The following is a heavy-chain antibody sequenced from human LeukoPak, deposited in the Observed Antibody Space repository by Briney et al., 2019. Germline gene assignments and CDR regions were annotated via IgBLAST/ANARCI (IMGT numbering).Heavy chain of an antibody. Sequence: ASVKVSCKASGYTSTGYYMHWVRQAPGQGLEWMGWINPNSGGTNYAQKFQGRVTMTRDTSISTAYMELSRLRSDDTAVYYCARGGYSSSWSRGNWFDPWGQGTLVTVSS. CDR2: INPNSGGT. CDR3: ARGGYSSSWSRGNWFDP. CDR1: GYTSTGYY. V-gene: IGHV1-2*02. D-gene: IGHD6-13*01. J-gene: IGHJ5*02.